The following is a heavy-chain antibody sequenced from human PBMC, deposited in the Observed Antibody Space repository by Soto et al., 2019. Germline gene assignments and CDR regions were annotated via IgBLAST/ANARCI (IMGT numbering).Heavy chain of an antibody. CDR2: MNPNSGDT. CDR3: ARVSYYGSGSYQDFFYFYALDV. D-gene: IGHD3-10*01. CDR1: GYTFSTYD. J-gene: IGHJ6*02. V-gene: IGHV1-8*01. Sequence: QVQLVQSGAEVKKPGASVKVSCKTSGYTFSTYDINWVRQAPGQGLEWMGWMNPNSGDTGYAQKFLGRLTMTRDSTIRTVYMELSSLSSEDTAVYYCARVSYYGSGSYQDFFYFYALDVWGQGTTVTVSS.